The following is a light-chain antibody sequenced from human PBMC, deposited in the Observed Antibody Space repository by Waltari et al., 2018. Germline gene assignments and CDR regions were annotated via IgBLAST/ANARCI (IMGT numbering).Light chain of an antibody. CDR2: LIS. J-gene: IGKJ1*01. Sequence: DIVMSQSPLSLSVTHGEPASISCRSSQSLLHSSGNTFLDWYLQKPGHSPHLLIYLISNRASGVPDRFSGSGSGTDFTLKISRVEAEDVGVYFCMQARQTPWTFGQGTKVEIK. CDR3: MQARQTPWT. V-gene: IGKV2-28*01. CDR1: QSLLHSSGNTF.